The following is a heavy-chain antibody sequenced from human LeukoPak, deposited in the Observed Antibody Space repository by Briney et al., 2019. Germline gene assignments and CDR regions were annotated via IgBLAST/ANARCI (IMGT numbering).Heavy chain of an antibody. J-gene: IGHJ4*02. CDR1: GGTFSSYA. V-gene: IGHV1-69*05. D-gene: IGHD5-18*01. CDR2: IIPIFGTA. CDR3: ARGARYRYGLLDY. Sequence: SVKVSCKASGGTFSSYAISWVRQAPGQGLEWMGRIIPIFGTANYAQKFQGRVTITTDESTRTDYMEMSSLRPEDTAVYYCARGARYRYGLLDYWGQGTLVTVSS.